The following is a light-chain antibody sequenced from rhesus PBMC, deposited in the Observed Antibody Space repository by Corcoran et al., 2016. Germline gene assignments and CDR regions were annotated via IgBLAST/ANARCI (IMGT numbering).Light chain of an antibody. Sequence: EIVLTQSPATLSLSPGERATLSCRASQSINSNLAWYQQRPGQGPRLLSYAASARSAGIPDRFSGSGSGTDFTLTIASLEPEDFAVYYCHQYTKWLTFGGGTKVGIK. CDR2: AAS. V-gene: IGKV3-42*03. CDR1: QSINSN. CDR3: HQYTKWLT. J-gene: IGKJ4*01.